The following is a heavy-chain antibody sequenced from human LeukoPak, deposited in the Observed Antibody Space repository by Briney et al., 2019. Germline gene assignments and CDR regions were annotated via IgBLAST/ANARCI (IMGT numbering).Heavy chain of an antibody. D-gene: IGHD3-3*01. CDR1: GGSFRGYY. CDR3: ARGLGDFWSGYHDY. V-gene: IGHV4-34*01. Sequence: SETLSLTCAVYGGSFRGYYWSWIRQPPGKGLEWIGEINHSGSTNYNPSLKSRVTISVDTSKNQFSLKLSSVTAADTAVYYCARGLGDFWSGYHDYWGQGTLVTVSS. CDR2: INHSGST. J-gene: IGHJ4*02.